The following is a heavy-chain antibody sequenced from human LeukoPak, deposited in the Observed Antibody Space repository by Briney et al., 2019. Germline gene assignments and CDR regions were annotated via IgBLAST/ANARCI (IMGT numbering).Heavy chain of an antibody. CDR2: VTPVFGTP. D-gene: IGHD6-13*01. V-gene: IGHV1-69*01. J-gene: IGHJ4*02. CDR1: GGTFSSYA. Sequence: SVKVSCKASGGTFSSYAISWVRQAPGQGLQWMGGVTPVFGTPNYAQEFQGRVTLTADDSTNTAYMELNSLRSDDTAVYYCARGSASNWPVDIWGQGTLVIVSS. CDR3: ARGSASNWPVDI.